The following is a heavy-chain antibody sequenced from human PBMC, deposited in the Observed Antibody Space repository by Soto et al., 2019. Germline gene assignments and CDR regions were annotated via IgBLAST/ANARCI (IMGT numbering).Heavy chain of an antibody. J-gene: IGHJ5*02. V-gene: IGHV1-18*01. Sequence: GASVKVSCKASGYTFTSYGISWVRQAPGQGLEWMGWISAYNGNTNYAQKLQGRVTMTTDTSTSTAYMELRNLRSDDTAVYYCAIDYDFWSGYYKRGNNWFDPWGQGTLVTVSS. CDR2: ISAYNGNT. D-gene: IGHD3-3*01. CDR3: AIDYDFWSGYYKRGNNWFDP. CDR1: GYTFTSYG.